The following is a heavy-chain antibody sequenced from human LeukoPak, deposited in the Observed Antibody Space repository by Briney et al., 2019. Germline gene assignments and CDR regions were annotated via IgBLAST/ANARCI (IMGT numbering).Heavy chain of an antibody. CDR2: IYYSGGT. J-gene: IGHJ2*01. CDR1: GDFISSDN. V-gene: IGHV4-59*01. CDR3: ASNVDTAMVGLYWYFDL. D-gene: IGHD5-18*01. Sequence: SETLSLTCSVSGDFISSDNWSWIRQPAGKGLEWIGYIYYSGGTNYNPSLKSRVTISVDTSKNQFSLKLSSVTTADTAVYYCASNVDTAMVGLYWYFDLWGRGTLVTVSS.